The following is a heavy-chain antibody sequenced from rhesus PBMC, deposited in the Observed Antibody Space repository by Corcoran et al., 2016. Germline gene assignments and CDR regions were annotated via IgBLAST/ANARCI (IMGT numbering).Heavy chain of an antibody. D-gene: IGHD3-34*01. J-gene: IGHJ2*01. CDR1: GASISSYW. CDR3: ARRGVYWYFDL. Sequence: QVQLQESGPGLVKPSETLSLTCAVSGASISSYWWNWIRQPPGKGLEWIGEINGNSGTTHYTPSLKSRVTISKDASKNQFSLKLSSVTAADTAVYYCARRGVYWYFDLWGPGTPITISS. CDR2: INGNSGTT. V-gene: IGHV4-80*01.